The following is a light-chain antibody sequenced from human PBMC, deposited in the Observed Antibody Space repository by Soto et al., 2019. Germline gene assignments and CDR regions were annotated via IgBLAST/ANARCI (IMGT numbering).Light chain of an antibody. J-gene: IGKJ3*01. V-gene: IGKV1-27*01. CDR2: AAS. Sequence: DIQMTQSPTSLSASVGDRVTITCRASQDIRNFVDCYQQKPGKASKLLSYAASTLQSGVPSRFSGRGSGTDFTRTINSLQPEDVATYSCQKYSSIPVFGPGTKVEIK. CDR3: QKYSSIPV. CDR1: QDIRNF.